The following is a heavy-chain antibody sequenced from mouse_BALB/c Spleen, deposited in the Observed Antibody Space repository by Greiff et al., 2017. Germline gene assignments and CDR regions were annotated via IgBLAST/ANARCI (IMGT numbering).Heavy chain of an antibody. CDR3: ARKIPNYYAMDY. Sequence: VKLMESGPGLVQPSQSLSITCTVSGFSLTSYGVHWVRQSPGKGLEWLGVIWSGGSTDYNAAFISRLSISKDNSKSQVFFKMNSLQANDTAIYYCARKIPNYYAMDYWGQGTSVTVSS. D-gene: IGHD5-1-1*01. CDR2: IWSGGST. CDR1: GFSLTSYG. V-gene: IGHV2-2*02. J-gene: IGHJ4*01.